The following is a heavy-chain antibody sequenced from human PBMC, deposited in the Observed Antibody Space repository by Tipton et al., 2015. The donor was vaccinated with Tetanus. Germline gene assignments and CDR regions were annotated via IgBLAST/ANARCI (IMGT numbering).Heavy chain of an antibody. CDR1: GDTFSKYA. CDR2: IIPMLDTA. CDR3: AGDRGPEGGGSFDY. V-gene: IGHV1-69*06. J-gene: IGHJ4*02. Sequence: QLVQSGPEVKKPGSSVKVSCTASGDTFSKYAISWVRQAPGQGLEWMGGIIPMLDTADYAQKFQGRVTITADKATSTAYMGLSSMRSAVEGRIFGAGDRGPEGGGSFDYWGQGTLVTVAS. D-gene: IGHD3-3*01.